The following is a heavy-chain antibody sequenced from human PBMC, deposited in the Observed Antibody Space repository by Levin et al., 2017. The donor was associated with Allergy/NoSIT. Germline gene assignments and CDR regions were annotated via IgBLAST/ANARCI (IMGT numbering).Heavy chain of an antibody. J-gene: IGHJ4*02. V-gene: IGHV3-9*01. CDR2: VSWNSGTI. CDR3: AKGSGYTDYGFFDY. Sequence: SLKISCAASGFTFVDYAMHWVRQAPGKGLEWVSSVSWNSGTIGYADSVKGRFTISRDNAKTSLFLQMNSLSIEDTALYYCAKGSGYTDYGFFDYWGQGTLVTVSS. CDR1: GFTFVDYA. D-gene: IGHD5-12*01.